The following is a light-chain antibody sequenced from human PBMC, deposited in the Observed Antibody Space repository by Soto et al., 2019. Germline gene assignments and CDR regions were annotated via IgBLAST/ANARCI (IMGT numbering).Light chain of an antibody. J-gene: IGKJ1*01. Sequence: DIQLTQTPSFLSASVGDRVTITCRASQGISSYLAWYQQKPGRAPKLLIHAASTLQSEVPSRFSGSGSGTEFTLTISSLQPEDFATYYCQQLDNFPRTFGQGTNVEIK. CDR2: AAS. CDR1: QGISSY. V-gene: IGKV1-9*01. CDR3: QQLDNFPRT.